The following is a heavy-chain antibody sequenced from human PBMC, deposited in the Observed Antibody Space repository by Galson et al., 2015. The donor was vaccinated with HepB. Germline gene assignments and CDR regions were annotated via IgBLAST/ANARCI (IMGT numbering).Heavy chain of an antibody. CDR1: GFTYSSYA. D-gene: IGHD1-26*01. Sequence: SLRLSCAASGFTYSSYAMSWVRQAPGKGLEWVSAISASGGSTYYADSVKGRFTISRDNSKNTLYLQMNSLRAEDTAVYYCAKGTEYSGSYSVFDYWGQGTLVTVSS. CDR3: AKGTEYSGSYSVFDY. V-gene: IGHV3-23*01. J-gene: IGHJ4*02. CDR2: ISASGGST.